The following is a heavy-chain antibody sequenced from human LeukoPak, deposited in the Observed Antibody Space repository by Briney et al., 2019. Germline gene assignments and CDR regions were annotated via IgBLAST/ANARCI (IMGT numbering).Heavy chain of an antibody. Sequence: GGSLRLSCAASGFTFSSYAMSWVRQAPGKGLEWVSAISGSGGSTYYADSVKGRFTISRDNSKNTLYLQMNSLRAEDTAVYYCAKGVRCSSGWYYFDYWGQGTLVTVSS. CDR3: AKGVRCSSGWYYFDY. CDR1: GFTFSSYA. J-gene: IGHJ4*02. D-gene: IGHD6-19*01. CDR2: ISGSGGST. V-gene: IGHV3-23*01.